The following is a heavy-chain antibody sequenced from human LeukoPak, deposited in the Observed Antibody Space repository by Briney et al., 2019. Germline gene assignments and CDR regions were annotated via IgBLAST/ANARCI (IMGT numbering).Heavy chain of an antibody. CDR1: GGSFSGYY. V-gene: IGHV4-34*01. D-gene: IGHD5-24*01. CDR2: INHSGST. J-gene: IGHJ5*02. Sequence: SETLSLTCAVYGGSFSGYYWSWIRQPPGKGLEWIGEINHSGSTNYNPSLKSRVTISVDTSKNQFSLKLSSVTAADTAVYYCARAVMATIRPWGQGTLVTVSS. CDR3: ARAVMATIRP.